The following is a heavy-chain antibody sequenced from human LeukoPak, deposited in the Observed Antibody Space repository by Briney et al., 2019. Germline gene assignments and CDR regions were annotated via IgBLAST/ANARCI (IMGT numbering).Heavy chain of an antibody. D-gene: IGHD2-2*01. V-gene: IGHV4-30-4*01. CDR1: GGSIGSGDYY. J-gene: IGHJ4*02. Sequence: SETLSLTCTVSGGSIGSGDYYWSWIRQPPGKGLEWIGYIYYSGSTYYNPSLKSRVTISVDTSKNQFSLKLSSVTAADTAVYYCARDGVVVPAAPSWGQGTLVTVSS. CDR3: ARDGVVVPAAPS. CDR2: IYYSGST.